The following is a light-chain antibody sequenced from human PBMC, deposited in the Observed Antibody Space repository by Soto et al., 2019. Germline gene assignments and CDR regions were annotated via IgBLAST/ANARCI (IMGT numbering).Light chain of an antibody. CDR3: CSYAGRSTVV. J-gene: IGLJ2*01. V-gene: IGLV2-23*01. CDR2: EGI. CDR1: RSDIGSYNL. Sequence: QSALTQPASVSGSPRQSITISCTGTRSDIGSYNLVSWYQQHPGKAPKLLIYEGIKRPSGISNRFSASKSGNTASLTISGLQAEDEGDYYCCSYAGRSTVVFGGGTKLTVL.